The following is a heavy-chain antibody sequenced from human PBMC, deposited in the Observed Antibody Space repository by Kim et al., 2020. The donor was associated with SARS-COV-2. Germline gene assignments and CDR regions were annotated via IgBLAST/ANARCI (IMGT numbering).Heavy chain of an antibody. V-gene: IGHV4-31*03. CDR3: ATHYDSSGYYSGRDLDY. CDR1: GGSISSGGYY. J-gene: IGHJ4*02. CDR2: IYYSGST. D-gene: IGHD3-22*01. Sequence: SETLSLTCTVSGGSISSGGYYWSWIRQHPGKGLEWIGYIYYSGSTYYNPSLKSRVTISVDTSKNQFSLKLSSVTAADTAVYYCATHYDSSGYYSGRDLDYWGQGTLVTVSS.